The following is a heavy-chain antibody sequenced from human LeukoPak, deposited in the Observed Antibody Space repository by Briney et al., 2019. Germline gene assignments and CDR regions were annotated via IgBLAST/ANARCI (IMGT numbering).Heavy chain of an antibody. CDR2: ISGSDAST. CDR1: GFILSSYA. D-gene: IGHD3-10*01. J-gene: IGHJ5*02. Sequence: GGSLRLSCAASGFILSSYAMSWVRQTPGKGLEWVSGISGSDASTYYTDSVKGRFTISRDNSKNTLYLHMNSLRAEDTAVYYCAKDVTYYFGSGSNPNWFDPWGQGTLVTVSS. V-gene: IGHV3-23*01. CDR3: AKDVTYYFGSGSNPNWFDP.